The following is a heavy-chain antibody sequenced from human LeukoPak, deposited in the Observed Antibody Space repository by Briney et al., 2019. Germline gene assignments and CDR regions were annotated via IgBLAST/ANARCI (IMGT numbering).Heavy chain of an antibody. CDR2: ISYDGSNK. J-gene: IGHJ4*02. CDR1: GFTFSTYT. Sequence: GGSLRLSCAASGFTFSTYTMHWVRQAPGKGLEWVAFISYDGSNKFYADSEKGRFTISRDNSKNRLYLQMSSLRGEDTAIYYCARDILTGYSTPNFDYWGQGTLVTVSS. CDR3: ARDILTGYSTPNFDY. D-gene: IGHD3-9*01. V-gene: IGHV3-30*04.